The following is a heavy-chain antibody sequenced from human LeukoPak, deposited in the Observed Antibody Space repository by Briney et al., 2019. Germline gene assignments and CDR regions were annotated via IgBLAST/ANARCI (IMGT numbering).Heavy chain of an antibody. CDR3: ASAYYDTLGGHFDY. D-gene: IGHD3-9*01. V-gene: IGHV4-39*07. J-gene: IGHJ4*02. CDR2: IYYSGRT. Sequence: SETLSLTCTVSGGSISSYYWGWIRQPPGKGLEWIGSIYYSGRTYYNSSLKSRVTISVDTSKNQFSLKVTSVTAADTAVYYCASAYYDTLGGHFDYCGQGTLVTVSS. CDR1: GGSISSYY.